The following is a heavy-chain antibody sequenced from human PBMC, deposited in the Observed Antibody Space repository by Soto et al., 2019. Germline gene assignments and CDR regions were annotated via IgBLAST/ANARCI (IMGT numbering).Heavy chain of an antibody. CDR1: GGSISSGGYY. J-gene: IGHJ6*02. Sequence: LSLTCTVSGGSISSGGYYWSWIRQHPGKGLEWIGYIYYSGSTYYNPSLKSRVTISVDTSKNQFSLKLSSVTAADTAVYYCARLYYDPYYSGMDAWGQETTLTVSS. D-gene: IGHD3-3*01. CDR2: IYYSGST. CDR3: ARLYYDPYYSGMDA. V-gene: IGHV4-31*03.